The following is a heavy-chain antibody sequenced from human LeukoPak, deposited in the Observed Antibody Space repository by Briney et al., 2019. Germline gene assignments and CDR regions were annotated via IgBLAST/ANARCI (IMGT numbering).Heavy chain of an antibody. Sequence: GGSLRLPCAAPGFTFSSYGMHWVRQVPGKGLEWVAVISYDGSNKYYADSVKGRFTISRDNSKNTLYLQMNSLRAEDTAVYYCANTHSSGWHYWGQGTLVTVSS. J-gene: IGHJ4*02. CDR2: ISYDGSNK. CDR3: ANTHSSGWHY. D-gene: IGHD6-19*01. CDR1: GFTFSSYG. V-gene: IGHV3-30*18.